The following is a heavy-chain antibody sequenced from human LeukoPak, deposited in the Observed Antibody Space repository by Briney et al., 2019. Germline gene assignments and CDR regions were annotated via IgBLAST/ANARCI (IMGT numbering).Heavy chain of an antibody. D-gene: IGHD2-2*01. CDR3: AKVACSSTSCYYYYGMDV. J-gene: IGHJ6*02. V-gene: IGHV3-30-3*01. Sequence: GGSLRLSCAASGFTFSSYAMHWVRQAPGKGLEWVAVISYDGSNKYYADSVKGRFTISRDNSKNTLYLQMNSLRAEDTAVYYCAKVACSSTSCYYYYGMDVWGQGTTVTVSS. CDR1: GFTFSSYA. CDR2: ISYDGSNK.